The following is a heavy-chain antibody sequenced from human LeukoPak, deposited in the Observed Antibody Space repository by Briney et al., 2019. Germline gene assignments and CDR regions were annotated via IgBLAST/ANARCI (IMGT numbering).Heavy chain of an antibody. Sequence: ASVKVSCKASGYTFTNHDINWVRQAPGRGLEWMGWMNPKSRNTGYAQKFQGRVTMTRNTTISTAYMELSSLRSEDTAVYYCARGFRYCSSTSCYGFRYYYMDAWGKGTTVTISS. V-gene: IGHV1-8*01. CDR2: MNPKSRNT. J-gene: IGHJ6*03. CDR1: GYTFTNHD. CDR3: ARGFRYCSSTSCYGFRYYYMDA. D-gene: IGHD2-2*01.